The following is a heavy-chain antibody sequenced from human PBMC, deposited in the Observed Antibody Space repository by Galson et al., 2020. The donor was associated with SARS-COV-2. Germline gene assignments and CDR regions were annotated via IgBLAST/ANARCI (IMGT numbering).Heavy chain of an antibody. CDR2: ISWNSGSI. Sequence: GGSLRLSCAASGFTFDDYAMHWVRQAPGKGLEWVSGISWNSGSICYADSVKGRFTISRDNAKNSLYLQMNSLRAEDTALYYCATTPGYCSGGSCYGLADYWGQGTLVTVSS. CDR3: ATTPGYCSGGSCYGLADY. V-gene: IGHV3-9*01. J-gene: IGHJ4*02. D-gene: IGHD2-15*01. CDR1: GFTFDDYA.